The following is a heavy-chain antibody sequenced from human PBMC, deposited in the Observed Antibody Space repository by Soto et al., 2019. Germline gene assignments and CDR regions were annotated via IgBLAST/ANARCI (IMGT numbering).Heavy chain of an antibody. CDR1: GYTFTGYA. V-gene: IGHV1-3*01. CDR2: INGGNGDT. Sequence: QVQLVQSGAEVKKPGASVKVSCKASGYTFTGYAIHWVRQAPGQRHEWMGWINGGNGDTKYSQKFQGRVTITRDTSASTAYMELTSLGSEDTAVYHCSRGYCSSTSCQYFFDFWGQGTLVTVSS. D-gene: IGHD2-2*01. J-gene: IGHJ4*02. CDR3: SRGYCSSTSCQYFFDF.